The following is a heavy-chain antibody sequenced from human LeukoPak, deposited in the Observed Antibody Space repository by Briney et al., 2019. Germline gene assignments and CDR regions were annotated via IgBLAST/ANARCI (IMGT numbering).Heavy chain of an antibody. D-gene: IGHD3-9*01. CDR2: IYYSGST. J-gene: IGHJ4*02. V-gene: IGHV4-59*01. CDR1: GGSISSYY. CDR3: ARASYDILTGYYNDY. Sequence: SETLSLTCTVSGGSISSYYWSWIRQPPGKGLEWIGYIYYSGSTNYNPSVKSRVTISVDTSKNQFSLKLSSVTAADTAVYYCARASYDILTGYYNDYWGQGTLVTVSS.